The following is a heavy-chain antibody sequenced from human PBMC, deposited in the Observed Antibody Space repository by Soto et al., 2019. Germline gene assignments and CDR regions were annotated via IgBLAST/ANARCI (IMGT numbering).Heavy chain of an antibody. V-gene: IGHV1-46*03. J-gene: IGHJ4*02. D-gene: IGHD2-2*01. CDR1: GYTFTSYY. CDR3: ARAYRENYFDY. Sequence: QVQLVQSGAEVKKPGASVKVSCKASGYTFTSYYMHWVRQAPGQGLEWMGIINPSGGSTSYAQNFQGRVTMTRDTSTSTVYMELSSLRSEDTAVYYCARAYRENYFDYWGQGTLVTVSS. CDR2: INPSGGST.